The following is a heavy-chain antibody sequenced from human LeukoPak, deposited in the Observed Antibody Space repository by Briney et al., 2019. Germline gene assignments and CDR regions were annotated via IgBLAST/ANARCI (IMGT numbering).Heavy chain of an antibody. CDR3: ARHGGAFDI. CDR1: GGSISSSSYY. CDR2: IHYSGST. Sequence: PSETLSLTCTVSGGSISSSSYYWGWIRQPPGKGLEWIGSIHYSGSTYYNPSLKSRVTISVDTSKNQFSLKLSSVTAADTAVYYCARHGGAFDIWGQGTMVTVSS. V-gene: IGHV4-39*01. D-gene: IGHD3-16*01. J-gene: IGHJ3*02.